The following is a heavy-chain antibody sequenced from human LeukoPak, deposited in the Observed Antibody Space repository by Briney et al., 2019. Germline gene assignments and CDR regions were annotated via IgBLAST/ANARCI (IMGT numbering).Heavy chain of an antibody. D-gene: IGHD6-13*01. CDR2: IANDGRDK. V-gene: IGHV3-30*01. CDR3: ARDHQIAAAVYCFDY. Sequence: TGGSLRLSCAASGFTFSNYPMHWVRQAPGKGLEWVAVIANDGRDKKYADSAKGRFTISRDNSKNTLYLQMNSLRTEDTAVYYCARDHQIAAAVYCFDYWGQGTLVTVSS. CDR1: GFTFSNYP. J-gene: IGHJ4*02.